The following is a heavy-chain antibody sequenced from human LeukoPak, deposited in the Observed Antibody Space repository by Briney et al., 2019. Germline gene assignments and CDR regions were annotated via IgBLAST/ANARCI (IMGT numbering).Heavy chain of an antibody. CDR1: GGTFSSYA. CDR2: IIPIFGTA. Sequence: GSSVKVSCKASGGTFSSYAIIWVRQAPGQGLEWMGGIIPIFGTANYAQKFQGRVTITTDESTSTAYMELSSLRSEDTAVYYCARGRPPGQWLQNWGQGTLVTVSS. D-gene: IGHD6-19*01. J-gene: IGHJ4*02. CDR3: ARGRPPGQWLQN. V-gene: IGHV1-69*05.